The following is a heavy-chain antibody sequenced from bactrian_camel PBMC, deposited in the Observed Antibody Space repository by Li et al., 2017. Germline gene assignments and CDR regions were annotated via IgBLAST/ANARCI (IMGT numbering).Heavy chain of an antibody. CDR2: IDTDSST. CDR1: GYTDSGTC. D-gene: IGHD3*01. J-gene: IGHJ4*01. CDR3: AADPRAYRCFGALEYHY. V-gene: IGHV3S53*01. Sequence: HVQLVESGGGSVQAGGSLRLSCQISGYTDSGTCMGWFRQAPGREREGVAHIDTDSSTTYAESVKSRFTVSTDNAKRTLYLQMNDLRPEDTAMYYCAADPRAYRCFGALEYHYWGQGTQVTVS.